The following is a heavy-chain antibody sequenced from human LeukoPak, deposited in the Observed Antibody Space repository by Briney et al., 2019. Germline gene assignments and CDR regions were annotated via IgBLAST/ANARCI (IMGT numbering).Heavy chain of an antibody. CDR3: ERGVVD. D-gene: IGHD2-21*01. CDR2: INNDGSST. CDR1: GFTFSSYW. V-gene: IGHV3-74*01. J-gene: IGHJ4*02. Sequence: PAGSLRLSCAASGFTFSSYWLHWVRQPPGKGLVWVSRINNDGSSTSYAYFVDGRFTISRDKAKNTVYVQITSLKAEATAVYYCERGVVDWGQGTLVTVSS.